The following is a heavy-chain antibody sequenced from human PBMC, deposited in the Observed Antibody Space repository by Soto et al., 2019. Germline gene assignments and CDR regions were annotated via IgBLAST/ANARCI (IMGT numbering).Heavy chain of an antibody. V-gene: IGHV3-64D*06. D-gene: IGHD2-2*01. CDR1: GFTFSNFA. CDR2: ITSNGDNT. J-gene: IGHJ4*02. Sequence: GSLRLSCSASGFTFSNFAMQWVRQAPGKGLEYVSGITSNGDNTYHADSVQGRFTISRDNSKSTLYLQMTSLRVEDTAVYYCVKGNQLLRYYFEYWGRGALVTVSS. CDR3: VKGNQLLRYYFEY.